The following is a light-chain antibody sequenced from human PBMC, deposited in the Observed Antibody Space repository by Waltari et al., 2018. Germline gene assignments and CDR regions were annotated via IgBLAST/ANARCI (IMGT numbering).Light chain of an antibody. V-gene: IGLV1-40*01. J-gene: IGLJ3*02. CDR1: SSNIGAGHD. Sequence: QSVLTQPPSMSGAPGQRVTISCTGSSSNIGAGHDVHWYQVFPGTAPKLLIYGNKNRTSGVPDRFSGYKSDTSASLAIGGLQAEDEADYYCQSFDIRLSGGVVFGGGTKVTVL. CDR3: QSFDIRLSGGVV. CDR2: GNK.